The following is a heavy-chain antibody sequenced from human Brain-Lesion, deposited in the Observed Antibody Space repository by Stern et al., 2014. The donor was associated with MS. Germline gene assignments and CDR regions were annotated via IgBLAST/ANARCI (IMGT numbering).Heavy chain of an antibody. CDR2: IYYSGNT. CDR1: GGSVSSTSYA. CDR3: AGEEDIRYCSGGSCTGNWFDP. Sequence: VQLVESGPGLVKPSETLSLTCTVAGGSVSSTSYAWAWIRQPPGKGLEWIGTIYYSGNTYYTPSLKWRLPISRHTSKTQFSLQRSSVTAADTAVYYCAGEEDIRYCSGGSCTGNWFDPWGQGTLVTVSS. J-gene: IGHJ5*02. D-gene: IGHD2-15*01. V-gene: IGHV4-39*01.